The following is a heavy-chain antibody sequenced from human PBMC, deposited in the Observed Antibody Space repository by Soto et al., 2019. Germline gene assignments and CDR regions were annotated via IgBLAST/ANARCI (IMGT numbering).Heavy chain of an antibody. D-gene: IGHD2-15*01. J-gene: IGHJ4*02. CDR1: GGSFSGYY. V-gene: IGHV4-34*01. Sequence: QVQLQQWGAGLLKPSETLSLTCTVYGGSFSGYYWSWIRQSPGKGLEWIGEINHSGGVNYNPSLKSRVTISVDTSKNQVSLKLRSVTATDTSVYYWARGRSYLVVVTAATPFDFWGPGTLVTVSS. CDR3: ARGRSYLVVVTAATPFDF. CDR2: INHSGGV.